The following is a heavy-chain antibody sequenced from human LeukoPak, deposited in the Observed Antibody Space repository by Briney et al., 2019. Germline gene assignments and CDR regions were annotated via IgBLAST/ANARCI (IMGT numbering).Heavy chain of an antibody. CDR2: IYYSGST. J-gene: IGHJ4*02. CDR3: AREHSPPESILEWFLKHSRGYFDY. CDR1: GGSVSSGSYY. Sequence: PSETLSLTCTVSGGSVSSGSYYWSWIRQPPGKGLEWIGYIYYSGSTNYNPSLKSRVTISVDTSKNQFSLKLSSVTAADTAVYYCAREHSPPESILEWFLKHSRGYFDYWGQGTLVTVSS. D-gene: IGHD3-3*01. V-gene: IGHV4-61*01.